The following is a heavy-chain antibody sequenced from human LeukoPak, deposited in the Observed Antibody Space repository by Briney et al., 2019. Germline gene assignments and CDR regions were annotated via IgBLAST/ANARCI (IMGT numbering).Heavy chain of an antibody. V-gene: IGHV4-34*01. CDR3: AGGPQYFDSTGYPQDILTN. CDR1: GGSFSGYS. CDR2: VHRSGSV. Sequence: SETLSLTCDVSGGSFSGYSWSWIRQPPGGGLEWIGQVHRSGSVNYNPSLRSRVTMSLDTSKSHFALTLASVTAADTAVDYCAGGPQYFDSTGYPQDILTNWGQGTLVTVYS. D-gene: IGHD3-22*01. J-gene: IGHJ4*02.